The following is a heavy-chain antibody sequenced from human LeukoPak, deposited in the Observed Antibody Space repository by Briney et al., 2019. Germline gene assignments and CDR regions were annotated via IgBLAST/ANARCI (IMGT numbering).Heavy chain of an antibody. CDR1: GFAFSFYA. D-gene: IGHD6-19*01. V-gene: IGHV3-23*01. CDR2: INANSGTT. Sequence: PGGSLRLSCAASGFAFSFYAMSWLRQPPGKGLEWVSTINANSGTTSYAASVRGRFTISRDNSKNTLYLQVNTLRADDTATYYCAKPISGGLAVTADWFRPWGDGTLVVVSS. J-gene: IGHJ5*02. CDR3: AKPISGGLAVTADWFRP.